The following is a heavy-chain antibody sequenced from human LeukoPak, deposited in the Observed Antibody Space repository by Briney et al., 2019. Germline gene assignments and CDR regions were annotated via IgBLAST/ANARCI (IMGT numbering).Heavy chain of an antibody. J-gene: IGHJ5*01. D-gene: IGHD3-10*01. CDR2: ISGSGRNT. CDR3: ARKATMVRGVITFYDS. CDR1: GFTFSSYP. Sequence: GGSLRLSCAASGFTFSSYPMSWVRQAPGKGLEWVSGISGSGRNTYSADSVTGRVIISRDNSKNTLYLQMNSLRAEDTAVYYCARKATMVRGVITFYDSWGHGTLVTVSS. V-gene: IGHV3-23*01.